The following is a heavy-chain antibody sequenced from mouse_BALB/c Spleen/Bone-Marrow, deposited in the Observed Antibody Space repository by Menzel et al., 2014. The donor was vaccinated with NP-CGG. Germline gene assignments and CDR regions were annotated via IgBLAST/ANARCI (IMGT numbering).Heavy chain of an antibody. CDR2: IDPYSGGT. J-gene: IGHJ2*01. Sequence: LVESGPELVKLGASVKVSCKASGYAFTNYNMNWVKQSHGKSLEWIGYIDPYSGGTNYNQKFRGKATLTVDKSSSTAYMHLNSLTSEDSAVYYCSRGVLAYFDYWGQGTTLTVSS. CDR1: GYAFTNYN. V-gene: IGHV1S135*01. CDR3: SRGVLAYFDY. D-gene: IGHD2-14*01.